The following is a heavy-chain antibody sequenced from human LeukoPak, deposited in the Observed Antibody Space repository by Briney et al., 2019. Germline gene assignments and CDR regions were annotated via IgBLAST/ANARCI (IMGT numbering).Heavy chain of an antibody. D-gene: IGHD3-10*01. Sequence: PSETLSLTCTVSGGSISSSGHYWGWVRQPPGKGLEWIGSIYYSGTTYYNPSLKSRATISVDTSKNQFSLKLSSVTAADTAVYYCARTDKRQFYYSTFDPWGQGTLVTVSS. CDR3: ARTDKRQFYYSTFDP. V-gene: IGHV4-39*01. CDR1: GGSISSSGHY. CDR2: IYYSGTT. J-gene: IGHJ5*02.